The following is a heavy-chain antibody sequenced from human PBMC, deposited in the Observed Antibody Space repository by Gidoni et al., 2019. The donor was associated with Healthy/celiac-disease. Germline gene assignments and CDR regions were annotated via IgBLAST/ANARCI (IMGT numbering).Heavy chain of an antibody. D-gene: IGHD3-3*01. J-gene: IGHJ4*02. Sequence: QVQLVESGGGVVQPGRSLRLSCAASGFTFSSYGMHWVRQAPGKGLEWVAVIWYDGSNKYYADSGKGRFTISRDNSKNTLYLQMNSLRAEDTAVYYCARVVLEFWSGYYSYYFDYWGQGTLVTVSS. CDR3: ARVVLEFWSGYYSYYFDY. CDR1: GFTFSSYG. CDR2: IWYDGSNK. V-gene: IGHV3-33*01.